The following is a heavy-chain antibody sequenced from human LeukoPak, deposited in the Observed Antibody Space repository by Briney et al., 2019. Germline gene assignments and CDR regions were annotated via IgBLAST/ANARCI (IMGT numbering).Heavy chain of an antibody. CDR1: GGTFGSYA. J-gene: IGHJ4*02. Sequence: ASVKVSCKASGGTFGSYAISWVRQAPGQGLEWMGGIIPIFGTANYAQKFQGRVTITADESTSTAYMELSSLRSEDTAVYYCASRGHSYEVEFDYWGQGTLVTVSS. V-gene: IGHV1-69*13. CDR2: IIPIFGTA. CDR3: ASRGHSYEVEFDY. D-gene: IGHD5-18*01.